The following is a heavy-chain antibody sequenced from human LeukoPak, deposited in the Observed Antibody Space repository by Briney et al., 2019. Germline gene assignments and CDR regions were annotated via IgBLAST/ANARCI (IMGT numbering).Heavy chain of an antibody. J-gene: IGHJ4*02. V-gene: IGHV1-69*01. Sequence: ASVKVSCKASGGTFSSYAISWVRQAPGQGLEWMGGIIPIFGTANYAQKFQGRVTITADESTSTAYMELSSLRSEDTAVYYCARGFHCSGGSCFIDYWGQGTLVTVSS. CDR2: IIPIFGTA. CDR1: GGTFSSYA. D-gene: IGHD2-15*01. CDR3: ARGFHCSGGSCFIDY.